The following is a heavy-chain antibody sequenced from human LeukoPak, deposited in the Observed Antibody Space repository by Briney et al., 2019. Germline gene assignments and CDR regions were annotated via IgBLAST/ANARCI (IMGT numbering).Heavy chain of an antibody. CDR2: ISGSGGST. V-gene: IGHV3-23*01. D-gene: IGHD5-18*01. Sequence: GGSLRLSCAASGFTFSSYGMSWVRQALGKGLEWVSAISGSGGSTYYADSVKGRFTISRDNSKNTVYLQVRSLRAEDTAVYYCAKDLGWIQFGYWGQGALVTVSS. J-gene: IGHJ4*02. CDR1: GFTFSSYG. CDR3: AKDLGWIQFGY.